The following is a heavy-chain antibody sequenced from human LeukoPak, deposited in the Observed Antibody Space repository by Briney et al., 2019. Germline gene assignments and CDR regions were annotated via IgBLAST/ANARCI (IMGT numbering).Heavy chain of an antibody. CDR1: RFTFSSFE. V-gene: IGHV3-48*03. CDR3: AGGYGSYSPDY. CDR2: ISSSGSTI. Sequence: GGSLRLSCAASRFTFSSFEMSWVRQAPGKGLEWVSYISSSGSTIFYADSVKGRFTISRDNAKNSLYLQMNNLRAEDTAVYYCAGGYGSYSPDYWGQGTLVTVSS. J-gene: IGHJ4*02. D-gene: IGHD1-26*01.